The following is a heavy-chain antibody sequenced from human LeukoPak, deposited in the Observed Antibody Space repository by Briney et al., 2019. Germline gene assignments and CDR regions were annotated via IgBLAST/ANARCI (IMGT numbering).Heavy chain of an antibody. CDR3: AKDGGRDGYPIFPFDY. CDR1: GFTFSTYA. D-gene: IGHD5-24*01. V-gene: IGHV3-23*01. Sequence: GGSLRLSCAASGFTFSTYAMSWVRQAPGKGLEWVSAISGSGGSTYYADSAKVRFTIYRDNYNTTLYLQMNSLRAEDTAVYYCAKDGGRDGYPIFPFDYWGQGTLVTVSS. J-gene: IGHJ4*02. CDR2: ISGSGGST.